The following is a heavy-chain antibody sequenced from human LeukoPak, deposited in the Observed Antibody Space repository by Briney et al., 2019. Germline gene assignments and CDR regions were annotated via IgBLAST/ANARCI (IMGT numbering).Heavy chain of an antibody. Sequence: HGESLKISCKGSGYSFTSYWISWVRQMPGKGLEWMGRIDPSDSYTNYSPSFQGHVTISADKSISTAYLQWSSLKASDTAMYYCARHLGMIVHREYNNWFDPWGQGTLVTVSS. CDR1: GYSFTSYW. V-gene: IGHV5-10-1*01. D-gene: IGHD3-22*01. J-gene: IGHJ5*02. CDR2: IDPSDSYT. CDR3: ARHLGMIVHREYNNWFDP.